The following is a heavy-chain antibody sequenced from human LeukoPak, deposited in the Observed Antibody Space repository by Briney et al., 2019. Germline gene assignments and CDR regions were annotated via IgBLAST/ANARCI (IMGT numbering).Heavy chain of an antibody. D-gene: IGHD4-17*01. V-gene: IGHV3-30*02. J-gene: IGHJ4*02. CDR3: AKVKGRYGDYGFDH. CDR1: GFTLSIYG. Sequence: GGPLRLSCAASGFTLSIYGMHWVRQAPGKGLQWVASTRYDESNEYYADSVKGRFTISRDNSKNTLHLQMNRLRPEDTAVYYCAKVKGRYGDYGFDHWGQGTLVTVSS. CDR2: TRYDESNE.